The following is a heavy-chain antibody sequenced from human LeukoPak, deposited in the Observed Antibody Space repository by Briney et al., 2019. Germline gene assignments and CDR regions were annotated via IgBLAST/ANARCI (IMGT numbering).Heavy chain of an antibody. Sequence: HPGGSLRLSCAASGFTFSTYTMHWVRQAPGKGLEWVAVISYDGSNKHYADSVKGRFTISRDNSKNTLYLQMTSLRADDPAVYYCARDSYTSSWYDFDYWGQGTLVTVSS. J-gene: IGHJ4*02. CDR2: ISYDGSNK. CDR3: ARDSYTSSWYDFDY. V-gene: IGHV3-30-3*01. CDR1: GFTFSTYT. D-gene: IGHD6-13*01.